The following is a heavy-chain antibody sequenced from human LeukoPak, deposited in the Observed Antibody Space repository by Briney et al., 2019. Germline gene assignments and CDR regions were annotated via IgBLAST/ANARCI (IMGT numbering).Heavy chain of an antibody. V-gene: IGHV4-39*01. Sequence: PSETLSLTCTVSGGSISSSSYYWGWIRQPPGKGLEWIGSIYYSGSTYYNPSLKSRVTISVDTSKNQFSLKLSSVAAADTAVYYCAFTQFGDAFDIWGQGTMVTVSS. CDR1: GGSISSSSYY. D-gene: IGHD3-16*01. J-gene: IGHJ3*02. CDR3: AFTQFGDAFDI. CDR2: IYYSGST.